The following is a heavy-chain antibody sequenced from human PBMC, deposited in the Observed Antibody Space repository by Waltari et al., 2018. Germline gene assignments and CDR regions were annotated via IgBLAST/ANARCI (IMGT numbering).Heavy chain of an antibody. CDR2: INSDGSST. V-gene: IGHV3-74*01. CDR1: GFTFSSYW. Sequence: EVQLVESGGGLVQPGGSLSLSCAASGFTFSSYWLHWVRQAPGKGLVWVSRINSDGSSTSYADAVKGRFTISRDNAKNTLYLQMNSLRAEDTAVYYCARVGFVAGTGWFDPWGQGTLVTVSS. J-gene: IGHJ5*02. D-gene: IGHD6-19*01. CDR3: ARVGFVAGTGWFDP.